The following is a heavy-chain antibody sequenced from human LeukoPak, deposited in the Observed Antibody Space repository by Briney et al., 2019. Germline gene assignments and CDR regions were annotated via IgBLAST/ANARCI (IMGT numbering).Heavy chain of an antibody. CDR1: GYSFINYW. CDR2: IHPSDSDSRYSP. J-gene: IGHJ4*02. CDR3: AMVTSSNLATIDY. V-gene: IGHV5-51*01. Sequence: GESLKISCKGSGYSFINYWITWVRQMPGKGLEWMGSIHPSDSDSRYSPRYSPSFQGQVTVSADKSISTAYLQWSSLKASDTAIYYCAMVTSSNLATIDYWGQGTLVTVSS. D-gene: IGHD1-14*01.